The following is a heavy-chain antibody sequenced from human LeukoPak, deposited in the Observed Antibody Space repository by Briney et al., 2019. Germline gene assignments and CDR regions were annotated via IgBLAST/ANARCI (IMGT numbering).Heavy chain of an antibody. D-gene: IGHD6-13*01. CDR2: ISSSSSTI. CDR1: GFTFSSYS. CDR3: AKVWGRGSSWYYYMDV. J-gene: IGHJ6*03. V-gene: IGHV3-48*01. Sequence: GGSLRLSCAASGFTFSSYSMNWVRQAPGKGLEWVSYISSSSSTIYYADSVKGRFTISRDNSKNTLYLQMNSLRAEDTAVYYCAKVWGRGSSWYYYMDVWGKGTTVTVSS.